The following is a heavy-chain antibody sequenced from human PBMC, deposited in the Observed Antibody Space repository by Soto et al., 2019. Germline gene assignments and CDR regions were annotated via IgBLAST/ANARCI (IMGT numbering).Heavy chain of an antibody. CDR3: ARGWRDSSVSFTGPIDH. V-gene: IGHV1-69*01. CDR1: GGPFSTFA. J-gene: IGHJ5*02. CDR2: IMPVFGSP. Sequence: QVQLVQSGAEVKKSGSSVKVSCEASGGPFSTFAINWVRQAPGQGLEWMGGIMPVFGSPKYAQKFQGRVTITADGPTSTSYMELSSLSAEDTAIYYCARGWRDSSVSFTGPIDHWGQGTRVTVSS. D-gene: IGHD3-22*01.